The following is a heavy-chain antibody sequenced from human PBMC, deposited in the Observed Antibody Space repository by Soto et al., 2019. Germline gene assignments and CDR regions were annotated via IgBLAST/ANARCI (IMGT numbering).Heavy chain of an antibody. V-gene: IGHV3-21*06. Sequence: PGGSLRLSCEASGFTFSRVSMNWVRQVPGKGLEWVASISSGSSDTWYADSVKGRFIISRDNAKNALYLQMNSLRADDTAVYFCVRGMNPLFGGQGTLVTVSS. CDR3: VRGMNPLF. CDR1: GFTFSRVS. CDR2: ISSGSSDT. J-gene: IGHJ4*01.